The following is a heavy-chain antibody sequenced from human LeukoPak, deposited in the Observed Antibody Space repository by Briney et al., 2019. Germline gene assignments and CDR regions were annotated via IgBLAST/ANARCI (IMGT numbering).Heavy chain of an antibody. D-gene: IGHD2-21*02. CDR1: GDSISSYY. CDR2: LYYSGNT. J-gene: IGHJ4*02. Sequence: SETLSLTCTVSGDSISSYYWSWIRQSPGKGLEWIGYLYYSGNTYYNPSLKSRVTMSVDTSKNQFSLKLSSMTAADTAVYFCARAAYCGGDCYYYFDYWGQGTLVTVSS. CDR3: ARAAYCGGDCYYYFDY. V-gene: IGHV4-59*01.